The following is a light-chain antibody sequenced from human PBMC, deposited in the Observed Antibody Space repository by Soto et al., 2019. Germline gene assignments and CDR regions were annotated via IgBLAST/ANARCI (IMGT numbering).Light chain of an antibody. V-gene: IGLV2-14*03. Sequence: QSVLTQPASVSGSPGQSITISCTGTSSDVGGYNYVPWYQQHPGEAPKLIIYDVSDRPSGVSNRLSASKSGNTASLTISGLQPEDEADYYCCSYTSSSTPWVFGTGTKVTVL. J-gene: IGLJ1*01. CDR3: CSYTSSSTPWV. CDR1: SSDVGGYNY. CDR2: DVS.